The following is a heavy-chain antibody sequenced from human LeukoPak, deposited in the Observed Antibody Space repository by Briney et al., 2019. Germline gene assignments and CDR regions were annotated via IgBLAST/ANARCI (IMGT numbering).Heavy chain of an antibody. CDR3: ARGRGDYGY. Sequence: GGSLRLSCAASGFTFSSFAMSWVRQAPGKGLEWVSSISSSSSYIYYADPVKGRFTIPRDNAKNSLYLQMNSLRAEDTAVYYCARGRGDYGYWGQGTLVTVSS. CDR2: ISSSSSYI. J-gene: IGHJ4*02. CDR1: GFTFSSFA. D-gene: IGHD4-17*01. V-gene: IGHV3-21*01.